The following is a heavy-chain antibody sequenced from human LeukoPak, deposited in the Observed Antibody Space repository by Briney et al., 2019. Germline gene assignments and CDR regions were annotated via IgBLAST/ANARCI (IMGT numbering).Heavy chain of an antibody. D-gene: IGHD3-3*01. CDR1: GYTFTGYY. V-gene: IGHV1-2*02. CDR3: AVSPYAWSPMDV. Sequence: ASVKVSCKASGYTFTGYYMHWVRQAPGQGLEWMGWINPNSGGTNYARKFQGRVTMTRDTSISTAYMELSRLRSDDTAVYYCAVSPYAWSPMDVWGQGTTVTVSS. CDR2: INPNSGGT. J-gene: IGHJ6*02.